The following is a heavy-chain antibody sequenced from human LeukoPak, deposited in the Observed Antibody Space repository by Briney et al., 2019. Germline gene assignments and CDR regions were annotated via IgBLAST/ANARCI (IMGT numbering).Heavy chain of an antibody. Sequence: PGGSLRLSCAASGFTFNSYAISWVRQAPGKGLEWVSYISSSSSGLYYADSVKGRFTISRDNAKNSLYLQMNSLRDEDTAVYYCARESSYYLDYWGQGTLVTVSS. CDR3: ARESSYYLDY. D-gene: IGHD6-13*01. V-gene: IGHV3-48*02. CDR1: GFTFNSYA. CDR2: ISSSSSGL. J-gene: IGHJ4*02.